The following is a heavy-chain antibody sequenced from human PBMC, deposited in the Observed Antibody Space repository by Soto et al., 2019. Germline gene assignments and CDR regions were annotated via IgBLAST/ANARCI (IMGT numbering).Heavy chain of an antibody. Sequence: SGGSLRLSCVASGFTFSSYAMSWVRQAPGKGLEWVSAISGSGGSTYYADSVKGRFTISRDNSKNTVYLQMNSLRAEDTAVYYCAKAARTGSGWNSYYYYGMDVWGQGTTVTVSS. CDR1: GFTFSSYA. J-gene: IGHJ6*02. V-gene: IGHV3-23*01. D-gene: IGHD6-19*01. CDR2: ISGSGGST. CDR3: AKAARTGSGWNSYYYYGMDV.